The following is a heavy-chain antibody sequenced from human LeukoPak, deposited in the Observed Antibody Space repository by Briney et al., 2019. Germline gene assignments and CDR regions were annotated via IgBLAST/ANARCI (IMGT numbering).Heavy chain of an antibody. J-gene: IGHJ4*02. V-gene: IGHV3-30*02. D-gene: IGHD3-3*01. CDR1: GFTFNRHG. CDR2: ISYDARNK. CDR3: ANNIRFLEWQSFDY. Sequence: GGSLRLSCAASGFTFNRHGMHWLRQAPGKGLEWVAFISYDARNKYYGDSVKGRFTISRDNSKNTLYLQMNSLRAEDTAVYYCANNIRFLEWQSFDYWGQGTLVTVSS.